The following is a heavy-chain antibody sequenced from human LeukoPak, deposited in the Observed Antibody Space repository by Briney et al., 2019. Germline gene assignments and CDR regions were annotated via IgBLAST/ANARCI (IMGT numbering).Heavy chain of an antibody. CDR3: ARVSILIVPYYAFDI. J-gene: IGHJ3*02. CDR1: GFTFSSYS. CDR2: ISSSSSYI. V-gene: IGHV3-21*01. Sequence: GGSLRLSCAASGFTFSSYSMNWVRQAPGKGLEWVSSISSSSSYIYYADSVKGRFTISRDNAKNSLYLQMNSLRAEDTAVFYCARVSILIVPYYAFDIWGQGTMVTVSS. D-gene: IGHD2/OR15-2a*01.